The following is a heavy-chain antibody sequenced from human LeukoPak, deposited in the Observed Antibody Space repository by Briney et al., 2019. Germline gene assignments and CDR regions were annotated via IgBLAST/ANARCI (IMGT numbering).Heavy chain of an antibody. CDR1: GGSISSYY. Sequence: PSETLSLTCTVSGGSISSYYWSWIRQPPGKGLEWIGYIYYCGSTNYNPSLKSRVTISVDTSKNQFSLKLSSVTAADTAVYYCARSEPGGDFWSGYSYYFDYWGQGTLVTVSS. D-gene: IGHD3-3*01. CDR3: ARSEPGGDFWSGYSYYFDY. CDR2: IYYCGST. J-gene: IGHJ4*02. V-gene: IGHV4-59*01.